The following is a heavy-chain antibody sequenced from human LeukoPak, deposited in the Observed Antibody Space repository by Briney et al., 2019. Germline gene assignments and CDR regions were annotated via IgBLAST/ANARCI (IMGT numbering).Heavy chain of an antibody. CDR1: GYTFTSYY. V-gene: IGHV1-46*01. CDR2: INPSGGST. J-gene: IGHJ4*02. CDR3: AREPRYYDSSGYFDY. Sequence: GASVKVSCKASGYTFTSYYMHWVRQAPGQGLEWMGIINPSGGSTSYAQKFQGRVTMTGDTSTSTVYMELSSLRSEDTAVYYCAREPRYYDSSGYFDYWGQGTLVTVSS. D-gene: IGHD3-22*01.